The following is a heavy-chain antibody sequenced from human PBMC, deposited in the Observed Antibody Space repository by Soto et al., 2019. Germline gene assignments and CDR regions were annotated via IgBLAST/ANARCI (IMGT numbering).Heavy chain of an antibody. CDR2: IYHTGST. CDR3: VGDYGSGSYRFDF. J-gene: IGHJ4*02. V-gene: IGHV4-30-2*01. Sequence: SESLSLTFHISGTAINTGDYPRSWIRQPPGKGLEWIGYIYHTGSTSYNPSLRSRVTMSVDSSKNQFSLKVNSVTAADTAVYYCVGDYGSGSYRFDFWGQGPLVTVSS. CDR1: GTAINTGDYP. D-gene: IGHD3-10*01.